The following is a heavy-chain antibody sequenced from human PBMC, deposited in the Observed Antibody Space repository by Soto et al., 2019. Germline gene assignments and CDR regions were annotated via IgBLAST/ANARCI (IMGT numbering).Heavy chain of an antibody. Sequence: QLQLQESGPGLVKPSETLSLTCTVSGGSISSSSYYWGWIRQPPGKGLECIGNIYYSGNSNYNPYSKSLVTISVDTSMNQFSLQLSSVTAADTAVYYSAIWVLSTQAFDIWGQGTMVTVSS. V-gene: IGHV4-39*01. J-gene: IGHJ3*02. D-gene: IGHD5-18*01. CDR3: AIWVLSTQAFDI. CDR2: IYYSGNS. CDR1: GGSISSSSYY.